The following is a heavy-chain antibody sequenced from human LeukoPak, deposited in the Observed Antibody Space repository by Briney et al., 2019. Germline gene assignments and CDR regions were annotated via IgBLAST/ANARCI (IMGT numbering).Heavy chain of an antibody. J-gene: IGHJ4*02. D-gene: IGHD6-19*01. CDR1: GGTFSSYA. CDR3: ARVGREQWLVHYFDY. Sequence: SVKVSCKASGGTFSSYAISWVRQAPGQGLEWMGGIIPIFGTANYAQKFQGRVTITADKSTSTAYMELSSLRSEDTAVYYCARVGREQWLVHYFDYWGQGTLVTVSS. V-gene: IGHV1-69*06. CDR2: IIPIFGTA.